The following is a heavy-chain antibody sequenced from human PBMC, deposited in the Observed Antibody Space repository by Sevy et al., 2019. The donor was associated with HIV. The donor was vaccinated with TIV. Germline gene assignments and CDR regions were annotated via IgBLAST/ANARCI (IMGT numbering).Heavy chain of an antibody. J-gene: IGHJ4*02. D-gene: IGHD1-1*01. V-gene: IGHV3-23*01. CDR2: ISGTATAT. Sequence: GGSLRLSCSVSGISFGNYAINWVRQAPGKGLEWVSTISGTATATYFADSLEGRFTISRDSSRNTGYLQMTNLRVEDTAVYYCATGTTGSGLYYFDYWGQGTLVTVSS. CDR1: GISFGNYA. CDR3: ATGTTGSGLYYFDY.